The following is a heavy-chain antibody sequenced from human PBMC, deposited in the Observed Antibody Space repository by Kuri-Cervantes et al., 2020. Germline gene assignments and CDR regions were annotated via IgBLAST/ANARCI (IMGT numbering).Heavy chain of an antibody. Sequence: SVKVSCKASGYTFTSYAISWVRQAPGQGLEWMGGIIPIFGTANYAQKFQGRVTITTDESTSTAYMELSSLRSEDTAVYYCASLGSYSGYDQTDYWGQGTLVTVSS. CDR2: IIPIFGTA. CDR1: GYTFTSYA. V-gene: IGHV1-69*05. J-gene: IGHJ4*02. CDR3: ASLGSYSGYDQTDY. D-gene: IGHD5-12*01.